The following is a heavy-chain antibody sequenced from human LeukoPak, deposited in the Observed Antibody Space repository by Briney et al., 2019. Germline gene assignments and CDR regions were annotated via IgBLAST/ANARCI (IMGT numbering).Heavy chain of an antibody. CDR2: TYYRPKWYN. CDR1: GDSVSSNSAA. CDR3: ARGNYYDSSGYYYGYYYMDV. Sequence: SQTLSLTCAISGDSVSSNSAAWSWIRQSPSRGLEWLGRTYYRPKWYNDYAVSVKSRITINPDTSKNQFSLQLNSVTPEDTAVYYCARGNYYDSSGYYYGYYYMDVWGKGTTVTISS. V-gene: IGHV6-1*01. J-gene: IGHJ6*03. D-gene: IGHD3-22*01.